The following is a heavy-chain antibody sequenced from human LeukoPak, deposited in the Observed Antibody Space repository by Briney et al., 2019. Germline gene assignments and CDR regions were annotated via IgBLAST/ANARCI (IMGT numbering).Heavy chain of an antibody. CDR3: ARLGYSGSFHAFDS. V-gene: IGHV4-34*01. J-gene: IGHJ5*01. CDR1: GGSFSGYY. CDR2: INHSGST. Sequence: SETLSLTCAVYGGSFSGYYWSWIRQPPGKGLEWIGEINHSGSTNYNPSLGSRVTIASDTSTKQFSLILSSVTAADTGVYYCARLGYSGSFHAFDSWGQGILVIVSS. D-gene: IGHD1-26*01.